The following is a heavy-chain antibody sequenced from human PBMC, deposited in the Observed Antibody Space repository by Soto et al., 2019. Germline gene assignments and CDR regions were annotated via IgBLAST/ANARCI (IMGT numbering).Heavy chain of an antibody. CDR3: TRLWEVYCSGAYYMDV. D-gene: IGHD3-10*01. CDR2: IRSKANSYAT. J-gene: IGHJ6*03. V-gene: IGHV3-73*01. Sequence: EVQLVESGGGLVQPGGSLKLSCAASGFTFSGTAMHWVRQASGKGLEWVGRIRSKANSYATAYAASGKGRFTISRDDSKNTAYLQLKSLEHEDTAVYYCTRLWEVYCSGAYYMDVLGQGTTVTVSS. CDR1: GFTFSGTA.